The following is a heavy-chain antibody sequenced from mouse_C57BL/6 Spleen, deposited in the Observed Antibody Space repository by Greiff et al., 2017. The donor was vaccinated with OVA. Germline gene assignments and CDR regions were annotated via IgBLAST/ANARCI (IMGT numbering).Heavy chain of an antibody. V-gene: IGHV5-12*01. Sequence: EVQLVESGGGLVQPGGSLKLSCAASGFTFSDYYMYWVRQTPEKRLEWVAYISNGGGSTYYPDTVKGRFTISRDNAKNTLYLQMSRLKSEDTAMYYCARHRGPYGNENAMDYWGQGTSVTVSS. D-gene: IGHD2-1*01. CDR3: ARHRGPYGNENAMDY. J-gene: IGHJ4*01. CDR1: GFTFSDYY. CDR2: ISNGGGST.